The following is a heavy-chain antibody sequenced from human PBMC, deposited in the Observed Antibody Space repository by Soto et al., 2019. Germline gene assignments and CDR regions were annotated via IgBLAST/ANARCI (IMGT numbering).Heavy chain of an antibody. CDR1: GFIFSSYG. CDR3: AKEVHCGGGSCSWSEGFDY. CDR2: ISYEGSHT. Sequence: QVQLVESGGGVVQPGRSLRLSCAASGFIFSSYGMHWVRQAPGKGLEWVAVISYEGSHTYYADSVKGRFTITRDNSKNTLSLQMNSLRPEETAVYYCAKEVHCGGGSCSWSEGFDYWGQGTLLTVSS. V-gene: IGHV3-30*18. J-gene: IGHJ4*02. D-gene: IGHD2-15*01.